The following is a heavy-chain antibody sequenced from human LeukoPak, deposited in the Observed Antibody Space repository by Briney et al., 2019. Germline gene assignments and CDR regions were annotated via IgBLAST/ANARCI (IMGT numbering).Heavy chain of an antibody. Sequence: PSETLSLTCTVSGGSISSGDYYWSWIRQPPGKGLEWIGYIYYSGSTCYNPSLKSRVTISVDTSKNQFSLKLSSVTAADTAVYYCARYIVVVVAAYFDYWGQGTLVTVSS. CDR1: GGSISSGDYY. V-gene: IGHV4-30-4*01. D-gene: IGHD2-15*01. CDR3: ARYIVVVVAAYFDY. J-gene: IGHJ4*02. CDR2: IYYSGST.